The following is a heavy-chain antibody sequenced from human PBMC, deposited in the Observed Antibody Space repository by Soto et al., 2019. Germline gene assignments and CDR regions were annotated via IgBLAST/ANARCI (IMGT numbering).Heavy chain of an antibody. J-gene: IGHJ6*02. CDR2: IIPIFGTA. D-gene: IGHD1-26*01. CDR3: ARVWVPLMSANTYYYGMDV. CDR1: GGTFSSYA. V-gene: IGHV1-69*13. Sequence: SVKVSCKASGGTFSSYAISWVRQAPGQGREWMGGIIPIFGTANYAPKFQGRVTITADESTSTAYMELSSLRSEDTAVYYCARVWVPLMSANTYYYGMDVWGQGTTVTVSS.